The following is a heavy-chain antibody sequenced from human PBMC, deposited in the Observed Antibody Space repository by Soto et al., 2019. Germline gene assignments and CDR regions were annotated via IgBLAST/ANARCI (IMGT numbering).Heavy chain of an antibody. J-gene: IGHJ4*02. CDR1: GFTCSSYA. CDR3: ARDSGSFPEAY. Sequence: QVQLVESGGGVVQPGRSLRLSCAASGFTCSSYAMHWVRQAPGKGLEWVAVTSHDGSNKYYADSVRGRFTISRDNSKNTLYLQMNSLRAEDTAVYYCARDSGSFPEAYWGQGTLVTVSS. CDR2: TSHDGSNK. V-gene: IGHV3-30-3*01. D-gene: IGHD6-13*01.